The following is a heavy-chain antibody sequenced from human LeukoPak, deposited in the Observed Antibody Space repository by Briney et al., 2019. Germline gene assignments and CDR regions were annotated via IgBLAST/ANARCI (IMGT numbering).Heavy chain of an antibody. V-gene: IGHV4-59*08. CDR2: IYYSGST. J-gene: IGHJ6*02. Sequence: PSETLSRTCTVSGGSITSYYWSWIRQPPGKGLEWIGYIYYSGSTNYNPSLKSRVTISVDTSKNQFSLKLSSVTAADTAVYYCARVRGGSIAAARTHYYGMDVWGQGTTVTVSS. CDR1: GGSITSYY. CDR3: ARVRGGSIAAARTHYYGMDV. D-gene: IGHD6-13*01.